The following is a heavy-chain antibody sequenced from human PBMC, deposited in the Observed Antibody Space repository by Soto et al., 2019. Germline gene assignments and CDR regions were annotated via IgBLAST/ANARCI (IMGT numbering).Heavy chain of an antibody. CDR3: ARDLPRYDSSGYYYLFDY. J-gene: IGHJ4*02. Sequence: VKVSCKASGGTFSSYAISWVRQAPGQGLEWMGGIIPIFGTANYAQKFQGRVTITADESTSTAYMELSSLRSEDTAVYYCARDLPRYDSSGYYYLFDYWGQGTLVTVSS. D-gene: IGHD3-22*01. V-gene: IGHV1-69*13. CDR1: GGTFSSYA. CDR2: IIPIFGTA.